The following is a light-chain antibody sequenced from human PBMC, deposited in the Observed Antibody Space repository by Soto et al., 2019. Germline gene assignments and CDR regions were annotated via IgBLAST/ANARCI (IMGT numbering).Light chain of an antibody. V-gene: IGLV2-11*01. Sequence: QSALTQPRSVSGSPGQSVTISCTGTSSDVGSYNYVSWYRQHPDKAPKLIIYDVSQRPSGVPDRFSGSKSGNTASLTISGLQAEDEADYCCCSYAGSYSFVLGTGTKVTVL. CDR3: CSYAGSYSFV. J-gene: IGLJ1*01. CDR2: DVS. CDR1: SSDVGSYNY.